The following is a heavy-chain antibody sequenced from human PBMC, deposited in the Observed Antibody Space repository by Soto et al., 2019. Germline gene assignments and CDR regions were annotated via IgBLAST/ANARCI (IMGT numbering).Heavy chain of an antibody. CDR1: GFTFSAHA. D-gene: IGHD6-13*01. V-gene: IGHV3-23*01. J-gene: IGHJ4*02. Sequence: PGGSLRLSCAASGFTFSAHAMTWVRQAPGKGLEWVSVISGSAGATYYADSVKGRFTISRDNSKNTLYLQMNSLRAEDTAVYYCARQDYSTTWYLNYWGQGTLVTVSS. CDR3: ARQDYSTTWYLNY. CDR2: ISGSAGAT.